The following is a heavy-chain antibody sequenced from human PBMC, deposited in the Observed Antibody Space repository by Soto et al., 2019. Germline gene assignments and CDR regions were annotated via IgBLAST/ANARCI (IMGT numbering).Heavy chain of an antibody. J-gene: IGHJ4*02. CDR1: GGTFSSYT. D-gene: IGHD6-13*01. V-gene: IGHV1-69*04. Sequence: GASVKVSCKASGGTFSSYTISWVRQAPGQGLEWMGRIIPILGIANYAQKFQGRVTITADKSTSTAYMELSSLRSEDTAVYYCARDRAAAAGGTIFDYWGQGTLVTVSS. CDR3: ARDRAAAAGGTIFDY. CDR2: IIPILGIA.